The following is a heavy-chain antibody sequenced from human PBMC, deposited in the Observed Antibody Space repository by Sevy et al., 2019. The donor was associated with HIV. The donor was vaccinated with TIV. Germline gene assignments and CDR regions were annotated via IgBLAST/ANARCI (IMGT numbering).Heavy chain of an antibody. V-gene: IGHV1-2*02. CDR1: GYTFTGYY. J-gene: IGHJ4*02. CDR2: INPDSGGP. Sequence: ASVKVSCKASGYTFTGYYMHWVRQAPGQGLQWMGWINPDSGGPNYAPKFQGRVTLTRDTSISTAYMELSRLTSDDTAVYYCVRDDRDGYFEYWGQGTLVTVSS. CDR3: VRDDRDGYFEY.